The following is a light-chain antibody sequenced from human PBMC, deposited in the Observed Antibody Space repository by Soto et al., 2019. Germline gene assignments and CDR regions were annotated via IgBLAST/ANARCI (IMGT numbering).Light chain of an antibody. Sequence: QSVLTQPPSVSGAPGQRVTISCTGSSSNIGAGYDVHWYQQLPGTAPKLLIYGNSNRPSGVPDRFSGSKSGTSASQAITGLQAEDEADYYCQSYDSSLSGSYVLGTGTKVTVL. CDR3: QSYDSSLSGSYV. V-gene: IGLV1-40*01. J-gene: IGLJ1*01. CDR1: SSNIGAGYD. CDR2: GNS.